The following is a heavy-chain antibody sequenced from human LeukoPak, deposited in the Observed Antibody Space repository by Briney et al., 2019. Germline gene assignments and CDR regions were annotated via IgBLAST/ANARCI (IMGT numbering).Heavy chain of an antibody. V-gene: IGHV4-59*01. CDR2: IYYSGST. CDR1: GGSMSSYY. J-gene: IGHJ4*02. CDR3: ARGRYGWLPFDY. D-gene: IGHD3-16*01. Sequence: KSSETLSLTCTVSGGSMSSYYWSWIRQPPGEGLEWIGYIYYSGSTTYNPSLKSRVTISVDTSKNQFTLKLSSVTAADTAVYYCARGRYGWLPFDYWGQGTLVTVSS.